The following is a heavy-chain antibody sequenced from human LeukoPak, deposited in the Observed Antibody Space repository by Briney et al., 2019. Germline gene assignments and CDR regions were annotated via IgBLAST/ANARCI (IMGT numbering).Heavy chain of an antibody. J-gene: IGHJ5*02. D-gene: IGHD5-18*01. CDR2: ISYGNT. V-gene: IGHV4-59*01. CDR1: GGSISTYY. CDR3: ARDKAHSYGRYFDP. Sequence: SETLSLTCSVSGGSISTYYWNWMGQTPGKGLEWIGHISYGNTDYNPSLKSRVTISVDTSKNQFSLKLTSVTAADTAVYYCARDKAHSYGRYFDPWGQGALVTVSS.